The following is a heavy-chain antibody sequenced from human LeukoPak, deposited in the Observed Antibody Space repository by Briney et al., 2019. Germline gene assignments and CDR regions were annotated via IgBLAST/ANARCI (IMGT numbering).Heavy chain of an antibody. CDR1: GFTFSSYA. Sequence: GGSLRLSCAASGFTFSSYAMTWVRQAPGKGLEWVSTISASGGDTYYADSVKGRVTISRDNSKNTLYLQMNSLRAEDTAVYHCAKQYGSGRYYNFPDYWGQGTLVTVSS. V-gene: IGHV3-23*01. CDR3: AKQYGSGRYYNFPDY. CDR2: ISASGGDT. J-gene: IGHJ4*02. D-gene: IGHD3-10*01.